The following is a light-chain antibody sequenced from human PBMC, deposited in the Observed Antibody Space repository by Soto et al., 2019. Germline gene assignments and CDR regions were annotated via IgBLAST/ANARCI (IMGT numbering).Light chain of an antibody. Sequence: QSALTQPASVSGSPGQSITISCTGTSSDVGGYNYVSWYQQHPGKAPKLMIYDVSNRPSGLSNRFSGSKSGNTASLTISGLQADDEADYYCSSYTSSSTLVFGGGTKPTVL. CDR3: SSYTSSSTLV. V-gene: IGLV2-14*01. CDR2: DVS. CDR1: SSDVGGYNY. J-gene: IGLJ2*01.